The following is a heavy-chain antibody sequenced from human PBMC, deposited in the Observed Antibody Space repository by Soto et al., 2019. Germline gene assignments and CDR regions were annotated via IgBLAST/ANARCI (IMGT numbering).Heavy chain of an antibody. J-gene: IGHJ4*02. V-gene: IGHV4-59*01. Sequence: PSETLSLTCTVSGGSISGYFWSWMRQPPGKELEWIGYIYYSGSTNYNPSLKSRITMSVDSSKNQFSLKLSSVTAADTAVYYCARFDGSGRYFDYWGQGTLVTVSS. CDR2: IYYSGST. CDR1: GGSISGYF. D-gene: IGHD2-15*01. CDR3: ARFDGSGRYFDY.